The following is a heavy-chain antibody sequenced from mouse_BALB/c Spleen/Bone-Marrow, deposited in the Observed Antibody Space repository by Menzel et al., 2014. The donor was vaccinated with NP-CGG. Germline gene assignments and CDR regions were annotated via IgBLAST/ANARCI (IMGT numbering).Heavy chain of an antibody. V-gene: IGHV14-3*02. CDR1: GFNIKDTY. J-gene: IGHJ3*01. CDR2: IDPANGNT. CDR3: TTYYGSRFTY. D-gene: IGHD2-9*01. Sequence: EVQLQQSGAELVKPGASVKLSCTASGFNIKDTYMHWVKPRPEQGLEWIGRIDPANGNTKYDPKFQGKATITADTSSNTAYLQLSSLPSEDTAVYYCTTYYGSRFTYWGQGTLVTVSA.